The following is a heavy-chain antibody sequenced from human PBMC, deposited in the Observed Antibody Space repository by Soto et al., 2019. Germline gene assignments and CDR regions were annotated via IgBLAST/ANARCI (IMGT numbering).Heavy chain of an antibody. Sequence: EVQLLESGGGLVQPGGSLRLSCAASGLMFSSYAMSWVRQSPGKGLEWVSSISASGSSTYYADSVKGRFTISRDNSTDTLFLQMNSLRAEDTAIYYCAKGRLIPDFWGQGTLVTVSS. J-gene: IGHJ4*02. D-gene: IGHD2-8*01. CDR3: AKGRLIPDF. V-gene: IGHV3-23*01. CDR1: GLMFSSYA. CDR2: ISASGSST.